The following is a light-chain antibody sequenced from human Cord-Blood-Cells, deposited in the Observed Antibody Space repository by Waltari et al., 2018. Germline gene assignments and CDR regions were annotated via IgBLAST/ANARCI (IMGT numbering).Light chain of an antibody. CDR1: RSDVGVYTY. Sequence: QSALTQPASVSGSPGPSITISCPGTRSDVGVYTYFSWYQQHPGKAPNLLIYDVSNRPSGVSNLFAGSKSGNTASLTISGLQAEDEADYYCSSYTSSSTYVFGTGTKVTVL. V-gene: IGLV2-14*01. CDR3: SSYTSSSTYV. CDR2: DVS. J-gene: IGLJ1*01.